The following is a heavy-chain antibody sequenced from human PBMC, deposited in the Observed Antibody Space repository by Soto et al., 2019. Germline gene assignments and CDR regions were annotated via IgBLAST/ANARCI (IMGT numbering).Heavy chain of an antibody. Sequence: QVHLVQSGAEVKKPGSSVKVSCKTSGGTFSDLAFSWVRQAPRQGLEWVGGIVPHFGTPDYAQKFQGRVTINADESSNTVYMELRGLSSADPAVYYCASERVAEMATGGDFDNCGQGTLVTVSS. CDR1: GGTFSDLA. D-gene: IGHD2-8*01. CDR2: IVPHFGTP. J-gene: IGHJ4*02. CDR3: ASERVAEMATGGDFDN. V-gene: IGHV1-69*01.